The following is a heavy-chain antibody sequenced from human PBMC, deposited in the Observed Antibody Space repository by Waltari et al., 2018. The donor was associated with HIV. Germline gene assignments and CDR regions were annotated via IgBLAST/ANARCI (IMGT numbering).Heavy chain of an antibody. D-gene: IGHD3-3*01. Sequence: EVQLVQSGGGLIKPGGSRRLSCAASGFSVTNYWMHWVRQSPGKGLVWVSRINIDGRTIDYADSVKGRFTISRDSAKNTLSLQMNSLREEDTAVYYCSRDTFGEYDFWGQGALVTVSS. CDR1: GFSVTNYW. J-gene: IGHJ4*02. V-gene: IGHV3-74*01. CDR2: INIDGRTI. CDR3: SRDTFGEYDF.